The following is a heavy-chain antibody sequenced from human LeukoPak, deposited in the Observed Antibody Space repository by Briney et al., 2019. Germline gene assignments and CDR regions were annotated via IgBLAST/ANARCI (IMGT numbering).Heavy chain of an antibody. CDR2: IYYSGST. Sequence: SETLSFTCTVSGVSISSYYWSWIRQPPGKGLEWIGNIYYSGSTKYNPSLKSRVTISVDTSKNHFSLKLSSVTAADTAVYYCARHGNYYDSSGYNYYFDSWGQGTLGTVSS. J-gene: IGHJ4*02. CDR1: GVSISSYY. D-gene: IGHD3-22*01. V-gene: IGHV4-59*08. CDR3: ARHGNYYDSSGYNYYFDS.